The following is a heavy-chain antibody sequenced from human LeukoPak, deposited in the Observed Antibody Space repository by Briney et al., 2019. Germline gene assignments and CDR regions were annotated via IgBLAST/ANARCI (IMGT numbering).Heavy chain of an antibody. J-gene: IGHJ6*03. CDR3: AKAEDFLRWAFYYYYMDV. CDR1: GFTVSSNY. Sequence: GGSLRLSCAASGFTVSSNYMHWVRQAPGKGLEWVAVISYDGSNKYYADSVKGRFTISRDNSKNTLYLQMNSLRAEDTAVYYCAKAEDFLRWAFYYYYMDVWGKGTTVTVSS. D-gene: IGHD4-23*01. CDR2: ISYDGSNK. V-gene: IGHV3-30*18.